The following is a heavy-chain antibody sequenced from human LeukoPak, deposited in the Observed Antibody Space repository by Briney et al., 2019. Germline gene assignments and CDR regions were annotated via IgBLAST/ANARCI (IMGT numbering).Heavy chain of an antibody. CDR1: GYALTELS. D-gene: IGHD5-24*01. Sequence: EASVKVSFKVSGYALTELSMHWVRQAPGKGLEWMGGFDPEDGETIYAQKFQGRVTMTEDTSTDTAYMELSSLRSEDTAVYYCATDPWQNAFDIWGQGTMVTVSS. V-gene: IGHV1-24*01. CDR3: ATDPWQNAFDI. J-gene: IGHJ3*02. CDR2: FDPEDGET.